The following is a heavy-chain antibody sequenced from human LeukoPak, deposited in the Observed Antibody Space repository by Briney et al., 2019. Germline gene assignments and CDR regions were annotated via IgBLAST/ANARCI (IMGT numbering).Heavy chain of an antibody. J-gene: IGHJ5*02. CDR2: IYHSGST. Sequence: SETLSLTCAVSGGSISSSNWWSWVRQPPGKGLEWIGEIYHSGSTNYNPSFKSRVTISVDKSKNQFSLKLSSVTAADTAVYYCARDRRLRITMVRGSENWFDPWGQGTLVTVSS. D-gene: IGHD3-10*01. CDR1: GGSISSSNW. V-gene: IGHV4-4*02. CDR3: ARDRRLRITMVRGSENWFDP.